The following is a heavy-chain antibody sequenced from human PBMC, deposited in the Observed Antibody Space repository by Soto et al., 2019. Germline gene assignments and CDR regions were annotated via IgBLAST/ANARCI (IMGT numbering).Heavy chain of an antibody. V-gene: IGHV4-31*03. CDR1: GGSISTGGYY. D-gene: IGHD1-26*01. Sequence: QVQLQESGPGLVKPSQTLSLTCTVSGGSISTGGYYWSWIRQHPGKGLEWIGFIYYSGTTYYNPSLKSRVTISVDTSKNQFSLNLSSVTAADTAVYYCASDYYLPPAKGMDVWGQGTTVTVSS. J-gene: IGHJ6*02. CDR2: IYYSGTT. CDR3: ASDYYLPPAKGMDV.